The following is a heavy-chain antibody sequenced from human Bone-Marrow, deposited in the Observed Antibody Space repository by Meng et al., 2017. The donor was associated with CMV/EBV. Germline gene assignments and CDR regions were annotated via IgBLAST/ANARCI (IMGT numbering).Heavy chain of an antibody. CDR3: ARDGQYCTNCLCQFDY. CDR1: GFTFSNYA. D-gene: IGHD2-8*01. CDR2: ISFDGTNI. J-gene: IGHJ4*02. Sequence: GESLKISCAASGFTFSNYAIHWVRQAPGKGLDWVALISFDGTNIQYSDSVKGRFIISRDNSKNTLYLQMNSLRPEDTAVYFCARDGQYCTNCLCQFDYWGQGTLVTVSS. V-gene: IGHV3-30-3*01.